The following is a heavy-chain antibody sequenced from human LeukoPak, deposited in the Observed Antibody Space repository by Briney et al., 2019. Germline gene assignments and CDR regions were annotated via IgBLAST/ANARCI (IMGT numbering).Heavy chain of an antibody. J-gene: IGHJ5*02. Sequence: GASVKVSCKASGGIFSTYAISWVRQAPGQGLEWMGGIIPIFGTANYAQKFQGRVTITTDESTSTAYMELSSLRSEDTAVYYCARGPLGVPNIGWFDPWGQGTLVTVSS. CDR3: ARGPLGVPNIGWFDP. V-gene: IGHV1-69*05. D-gene: IGHD1-26*01. CDR2: IIPIFGTA. CDR1: GGIFSTYA.